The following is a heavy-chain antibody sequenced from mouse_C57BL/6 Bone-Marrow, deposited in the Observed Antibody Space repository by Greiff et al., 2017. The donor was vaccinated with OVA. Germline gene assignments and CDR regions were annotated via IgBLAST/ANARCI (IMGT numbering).Heavy chain of an antibody. J-gene: IGHJ3*01. CDR2: IDPANGNT. V-gene: IGHV14-3*01. CDR1: GFNIKNTY. CDR3: ASLYYYGSSEGAWFAY. D-gene: IGHD1-1*01. Sequence: DVKLVESVAELVRPGASVKLSCTASGFNIKNTYMHWVKQRPEQGLEWIGRIDPANGNTKYAPKFPGKATITADTSSNTAYLQLSSLTAEDTAIYYWASLYYYGSSEGAWFAYWGQGTLVTVSA.